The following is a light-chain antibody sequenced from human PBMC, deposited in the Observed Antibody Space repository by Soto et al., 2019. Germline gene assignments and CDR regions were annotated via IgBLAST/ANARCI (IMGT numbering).Light chain of an antibody. CDR2: KAS. CDR1: QSISTW. J-gene: IGKJ1*01. Sequence: DIQMTQSPSTLSASVGDRVTITCRASQSISTWLAWYQQKAGKDPKLLIYKASILESGVPSRFSGSGSGTAFTRTISSLQPDDFETYYCQQYNTYWTFGQGTKVEIK. V-gene: IGKV1-5*03. CDR3: QQYNTYWT.